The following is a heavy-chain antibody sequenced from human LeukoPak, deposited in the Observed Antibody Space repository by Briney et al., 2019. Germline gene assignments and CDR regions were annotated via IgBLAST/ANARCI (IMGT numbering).Heavy chain of an antibody. CDR1: GFTFSSSA. V-gene: IGHV3-64*01. CDR3: ARGDSSGWYMAMDY. D-gene: IGHD6-19*01. Sequence: PGGSLRLSCAASGFTFSSSAMHWVRQAPGKGLEYVSGIVSSGGTTYYANSVKGRFTISRDNVKNTLYLQMGSLRGEDTAIYYCARGDSSGWYMAMDYWGQGTLVTVSS. CDR2: IVSSGGTT. J-gene: IGHJ4*02.